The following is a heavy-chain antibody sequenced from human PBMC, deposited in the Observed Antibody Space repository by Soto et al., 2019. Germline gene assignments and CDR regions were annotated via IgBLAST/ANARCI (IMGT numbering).Heavy chain of an antibody. D-gene: IGHD3-9*01. V-gene: IGHV3-15*07. Sequence: GGSLRLSCAASGFTFSNAWMNWVRQAPGKGLEWVGRIKSKTDGGTTDYAAPVKGRFTISRDDSKNTLYLQMNSLKTEDTAVYYCTTRYYDILTGPFSYGMDVWGQGTTVTVS. CDR3: TTRYYDILTGPFSYGMDV. CDR2: IKSKTDGGTT. J-gene: IGHJ6*02. CDR1: GFTFSNAW.